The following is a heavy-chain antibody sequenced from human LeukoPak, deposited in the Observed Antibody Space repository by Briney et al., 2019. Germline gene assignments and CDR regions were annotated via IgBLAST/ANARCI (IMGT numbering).Heavy chain of an antibody. Sequence: GGSLRLSCAASGFTFSDYYMSWIRQVPGKGLEWLSYIDGGGTTTYYAAFEEGRFTISRDNAKNSVYLQMDSLRAEDTAVYYCARDRGYGGGYYFDNWGQGTLVTVSS. CDR1: GFTFSDYY. J-gene: IGHJ4*02. CDR3: ARDRGYGGGYYFDN. D-gene: IGHD3-3*01. CDR2: IDGGGTTT. V-gene: IGHV3-11*04.